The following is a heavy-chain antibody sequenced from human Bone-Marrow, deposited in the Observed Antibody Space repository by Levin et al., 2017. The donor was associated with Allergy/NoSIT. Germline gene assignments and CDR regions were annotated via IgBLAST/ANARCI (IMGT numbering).Heavy chain of an antibody. Sequence: ASVKVSCKASGYTFTGYYMHWVRQAPGQGLEWMGWINPNSGGTNYAQKFQGRVTMTRDTSISTAYMELSRLRSDDTAVYYCARESVGELVMGGWFDPWGQGTLVTVSS. CDR1: GYTFTGYY. J-gene: IGHJ5*02. CDR2: INPNSGGT. V-gene: IGHV1-2*02. D-gene: IGHD3-10*01. CDR3: ARESVGELVMGGWFDP.